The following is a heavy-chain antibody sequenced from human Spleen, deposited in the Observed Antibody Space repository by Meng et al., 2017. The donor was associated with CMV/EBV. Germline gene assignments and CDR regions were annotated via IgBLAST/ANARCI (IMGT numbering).Heavy chain of an antibody. Sequence: GESLKISCAASGFTFNGYTMSWVRQAPGKGLEWVSSISSGDSYIYYADSVKGRFTISRDNAKNSLYLQMNSLRAEDTAVYYCLAVAEVTWDYYYGMDVWGQGTTVTVSS. V-gene: IGHV3-21*01. CDR2: ISSGDSYI. J-gene: IGHJ6*02. CDR3: LAVAEVTWDYYYGMDV. D-gene: IGHD6-19*01. CDR1: GFTFNGYT.